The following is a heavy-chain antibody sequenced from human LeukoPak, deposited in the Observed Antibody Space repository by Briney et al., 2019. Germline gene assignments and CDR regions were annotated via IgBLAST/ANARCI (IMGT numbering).Heavy chain of an antibody. CDR2: INHSGST. J-gene: IGHJ3*02. Sequence: PSETLSLTCAVYGGSFSGYYWSWIRQPPGKGLEWIGEINHSGSTNYNPSLKSRVTISVDTSKNQFSLKLSSVTAADTAVYYCARRGYYDSSGYYAGAFDIWGQGTMVTVSS. CDR1: GGSFSGYY. CDR3: ARRGYYDSSGYYAGAFDI. V-gene: IGHV4-34*01. D-gene: IGHD3-22*01.